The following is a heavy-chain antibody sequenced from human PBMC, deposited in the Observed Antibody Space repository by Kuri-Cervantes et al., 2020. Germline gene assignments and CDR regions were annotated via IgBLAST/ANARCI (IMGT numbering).Heavy chain of an antibody. CDR3: ARDLEGSCLSGD. D-gene: IGHD3-16*01. CDR1: GFTFSSHW. CDR2: IKKDGSEK. V-gene: IGHV3-7*01. Sequence: GGLLRFSCAASGFTFSSHWMSWVRRAPGKGLEWVDNIKKDGSEKYYLDSVKGRFTISRDNAENSLYLQMNSLRAADTAVYYCARDLEGSCLSGDWGQGTLVTVSS. J-gene: IGHJ4*02.